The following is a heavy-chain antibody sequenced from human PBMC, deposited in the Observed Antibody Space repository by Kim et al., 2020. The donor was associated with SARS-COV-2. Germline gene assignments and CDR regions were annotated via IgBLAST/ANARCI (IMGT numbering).Heavy chain of an antibody. Sequence: SETLSLTCTVSGGSVSSGCYYWSWLRQPPGLGLEWDGNLYCSGNTNSSPSLQIRITIYVDTYKNQLSLNPVSVTAAATAVCSCARRGMWCGMLTAYYGY. V-gene: IGHV4-61*01. CDR3: ARRGMWCGMLTAYYGY. CDR1: GGSVSSGCYY. CDR2: LYCSGNT. D-gene: IGHD3-9*01. J-gene: IGHJ4*03.